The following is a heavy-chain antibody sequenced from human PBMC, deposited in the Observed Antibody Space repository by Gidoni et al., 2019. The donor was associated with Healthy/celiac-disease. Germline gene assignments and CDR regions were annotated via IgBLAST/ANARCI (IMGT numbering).Heavy chain of an antibody. Sequence: QLPLQESGSGLVKPSQTLSLTCAVSGGSISSGGYSWSWIRPPPGNGLEWIGYIYHSGSTYYNPSLKSRVTISVDRSKNQFSLKLSSVTAADTAVYYCARVGATTVTTFDYWGQGTLVTVSS. V-gene: IGHV4-30-2*01. CDR2: IYHSGST. CDR3: ARVGATTVTTFDY. CDR1: GGSISSGGYS. J-gene: IGHJ4*02. D-gene: IGHD4-17*01.